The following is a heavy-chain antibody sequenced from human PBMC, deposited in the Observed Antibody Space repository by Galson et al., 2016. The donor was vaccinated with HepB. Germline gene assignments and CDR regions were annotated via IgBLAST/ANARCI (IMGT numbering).Heavy chain of an antibody. CDR3: AKDLDGYTYGYSYSDH. V-gene: IGHV3-23*01. Sequence: SLRLSCAASGFTFSNYAMSWVRQAPGKGLEWVSSISGSGGTTYYADYVKGRFTISRDKSKNTLYLQMNSLRGEDTAVYYCAKDLDGYTYGYSYSDHWGQGTLVSVSS. CDR2: ISGSGGTT. J-gene: IGHJ4*02. CDR1: GFTFSNYA. D-gene: IGHD5-18*01.